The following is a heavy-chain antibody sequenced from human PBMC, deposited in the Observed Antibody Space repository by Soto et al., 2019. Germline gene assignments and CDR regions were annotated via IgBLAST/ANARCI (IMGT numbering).Heavy chain of an antibody. CDR2: IYSSGNT. CDR3: ARGQRFSDWFDP. Sequence: SETLSLTCSVSGGTISGYYWTWIRQPAGKGLEWIGRIYSSGNTEYNPSLQSRVTMSLDTSNNQFSLRLTSVTAADTAVYHCARGQRFSDWFDPWGQGTLVTVSS. D-gene: IGHD3-3*01. V-gene: IGHV4-4*07. CDR1: GGTISGYY. J-gene: IGHJ5*02.